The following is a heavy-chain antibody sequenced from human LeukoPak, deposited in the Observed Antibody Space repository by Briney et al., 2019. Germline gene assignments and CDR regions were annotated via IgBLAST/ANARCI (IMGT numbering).Heavy chain of an antibody. Sequence: GGSLRLSCAASGFTFRGYWVTWVRQAPGKGLEWVATIKQDGVDKYYVDSVKGRFLISRDNAKNTLYLQMDSLRAEDTAVYYCAADLEFNYIDPWGQGTLVTVSS. CDR3: AADLEFNYIDP. V-gene: IGHV3-7*01. J-gene: IGHJ5*02. CDR2: IKQDGVDK. CDR1: GFTFRGYW. D-gene: IGHD5-24*01.